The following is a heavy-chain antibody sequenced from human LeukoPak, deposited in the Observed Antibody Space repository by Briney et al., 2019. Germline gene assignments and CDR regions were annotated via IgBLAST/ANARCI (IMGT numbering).Heavy chain of an antibody. V-gene: IGHV1-3*01. CDR1: GYTFTSYA. D-gene: IGHD3-22*01. J-gene: IGHJ5*02. CDR2: INAGNGNT. Sequence: ASVKVSCKASGYTFTSYAMHWVRQAPGQRLEWMGWINAGNGNTKYSQKFQGRVTITRDTSASTAYMELSSLRSEDTAVYYCARARLSYYDRNWFDPWGQGTLVTVS. CDR3: ARARLSYYDRNWFDP.